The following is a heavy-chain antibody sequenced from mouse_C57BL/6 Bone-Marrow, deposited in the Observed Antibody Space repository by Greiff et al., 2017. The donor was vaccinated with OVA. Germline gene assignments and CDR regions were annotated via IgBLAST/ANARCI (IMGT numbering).Heavy chain of an antibody. D-gene: IGHD1-1*01. CDR1: GYTFTSYW. Sequence: QVHVKQPGAELVKPGASVKLSCKASGYTFTSYWMQWVKQRPGQGLEWIGEIDPSDSYTNYNQKFKGKATLTVDTSSSTASMQLSSLTSEDSAVYYCARRGSIFDYWGQGTTLTVSS. CDR2: IDPSDSYT. J-gene: IGHJ2*01. V-gene: IGHV1-50*01. CDR3: ARRGSIFDY.